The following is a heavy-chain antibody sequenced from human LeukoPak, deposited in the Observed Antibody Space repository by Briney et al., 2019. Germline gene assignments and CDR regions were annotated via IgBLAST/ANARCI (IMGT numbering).Heavy chain of an antibody. V-gene: IGHV4-28*01. D-gene: IGHD5-18*01. CDR2: IYYSGST. Sequence: SDTLSLTCAVSDYSISSTKWWGWIRRSPGKGLEWIGYIYYSGSTYYNPSLKSRVTMSVDTSKNQFSLKLSSVTAVDTAVYYCARTAVHTRTYFESWGQGTLVTVSS. J-gene: IGHJ4*02. CDR3: ARTAVHTRTYFES. CDR1: DYSISSTKW.